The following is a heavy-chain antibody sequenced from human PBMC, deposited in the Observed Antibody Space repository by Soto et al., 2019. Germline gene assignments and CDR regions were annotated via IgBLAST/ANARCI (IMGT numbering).Heavy chain of an antibody. CDR1: GFTFSSYG. J-gene: IGHJ3*02. Sequence: QVQLVESGGGVVQPGRSLRLSCAASGFTFSSYGMHWVRQAPGKGLEWVAVISYDGSNKYYADSVKCRFTISRDNSKNTLYLQMNSLRAEDTAVYYCAKDQTIYGDAGAYAFDIWGQGTMVTVSS. CDR3: AKDQTIYGDAGAYAFDI. D-gene: IGHD4-17*01. V-gene: IGHV3-30*18. CDR2: ISYDGSNK.